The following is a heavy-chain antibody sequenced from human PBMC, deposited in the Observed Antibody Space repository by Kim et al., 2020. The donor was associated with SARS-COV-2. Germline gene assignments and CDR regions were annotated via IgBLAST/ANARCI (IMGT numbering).Heavy chain of an antibody. CDR3: ARALAYCGGDCYPDAFDI. D-gene: IGHD2-21*02. Sequence: QGRVTITADKSTSTAYMELSSLRSEDTAVYYCARALAYCGGDCYPDAFDIWGQGTMVTVSS. J-gene: IGHJ3*02. V-gene: IGHV1-69*04.